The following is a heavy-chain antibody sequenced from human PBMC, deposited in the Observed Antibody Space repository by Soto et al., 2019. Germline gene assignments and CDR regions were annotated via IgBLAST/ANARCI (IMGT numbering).Heavy chain of an antibody. Sequence: GGSLRLSCAASGFTFSSYGMHWVRQAPGKGLEWVAVIWYDGSNKYYADSVKGRFTISRDNSKNTLYLQMNSLRAEDTAVYYCARGEYQLPPSYYYYGMDVWGQGTTVTVSS. CDR1: GFTFSSYG. V-gene: IGHV3-33*01. CDR2: IWYDGSNK. D-gene: IGHD2-2*01. CDR3: ARGEYQLPPSYYYYGMDV. J-gene: IGHJ6*02.